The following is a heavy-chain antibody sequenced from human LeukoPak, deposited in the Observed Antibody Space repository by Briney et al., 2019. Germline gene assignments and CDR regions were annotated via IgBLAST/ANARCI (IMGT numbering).Heavy chain of an antibody. CDR1: GYTFTSYG. CDR3: AXXXXXXVVVPAAPQTYYYYYYGMDV. CDR2: ISAYNGNT. Sequence: ASVKVSCKASGYTFTSYGISWVRQAPGQGLEWMGWISAYNGNTNYAQKLQGRVTMTTDTSTSTAYMELRSLRSDDTAVYYCAXXXXXXVVVPAAPQTYYYYYYGMDVWGQGTTVTVSS. J-gene: IGHJ6*02. D-gene: IGHD2-2*03. V-gene: IGHV1-18*01.